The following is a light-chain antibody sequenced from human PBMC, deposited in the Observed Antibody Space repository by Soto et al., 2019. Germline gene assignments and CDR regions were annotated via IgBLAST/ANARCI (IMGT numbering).Light chain of an antibody. J-gene: IGKJ4*01. CDR3: QQSYSTPLLT. CDR2: AAS. Sequence: DIQMTQSPSSLSASVGDRVTITCRASQSISSDLNWYQQKPGKAPKLLIYAASSLQSGVPSRFSGSGSGTDFTLTISSLQPEDFATYYFQQSYSTPLLTFGGGTKVDIK. V-gene: IGKV1-39*01. CDR1: QSISSD.